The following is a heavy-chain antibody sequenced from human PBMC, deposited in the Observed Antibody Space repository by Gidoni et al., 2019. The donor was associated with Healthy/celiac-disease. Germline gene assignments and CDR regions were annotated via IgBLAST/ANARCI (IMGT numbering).Heavy chain of an antibody. CDR1: GGSISSGSYY. D-gene: IGHD3-3*01. CDR2: IYTSGST. CDR3: ARDRDFWSGRMDV. Sequence: QVQLQASGPGLVKPSQTLSLTCTVSGGSISSGSYYWSWIRQPAGKGLEWIGRIYTSGSTNYNPSLKSRVTISVDTSKNQFSLKLSSVTAADTAVYYCARDRDFWSGRMDVWGKGTTVTVSS. J-gene: IGHJ6*03. V-gene: IGHV4-61*02.